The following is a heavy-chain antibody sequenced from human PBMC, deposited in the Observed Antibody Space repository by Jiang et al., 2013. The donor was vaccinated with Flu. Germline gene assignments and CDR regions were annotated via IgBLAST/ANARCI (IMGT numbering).Heavy chain of an antibody. Sequence: GDSVSSNTAAWNWVRQSPSRGLEWLGRTYFRSKWYNDYAVSVRSRITINPDISKNQFSLQLNSVTPEDTAVYYCARGDCSGGICYSDGAFDIWGQGTMVTVSS. CDR2: TYFRSKWYN. D-gene: IGHD2-15*01. V-gene: IGHV6-1*01. J-gene: IGHJ3*02. CDR3: ARGDCSGGICYSDGAFDI. CDR1: GDSVSSNTAA.